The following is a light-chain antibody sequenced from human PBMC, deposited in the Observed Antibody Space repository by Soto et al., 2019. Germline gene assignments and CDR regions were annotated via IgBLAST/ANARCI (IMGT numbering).Light chain of an antibody. Sequence: DIQMTQSPSSVSASVGDRVTNTCRAGQGIGSGLAWDQQKPVKAPKRLIYAASSLQSGDPSRFSGRGSGTAFDLAIRSLQPEDFATYYCQPANIFPLPFGPGTKVDIK. CDR2: AAS. V-gene: IGKV1-12*01. CDR1: QGIGSG. CDR3: QPANIFPLP. J-gene: IGKJ3*01.